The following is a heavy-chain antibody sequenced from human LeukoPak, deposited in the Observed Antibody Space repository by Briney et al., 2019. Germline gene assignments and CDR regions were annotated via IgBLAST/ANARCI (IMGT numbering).Heavy chain of an antibody. CDR1: GGTFSSYA. Sequence: SVKVSCKASGGTFSSYAISWVRQAPGQGLEWMGGIIPIFGTANYAQKFQGRVTITTDESTSTAYMELSSLRSEDTAVYYCARTYYDILTGYYSFDYWGQGTLVTVSS. D-gene: IGHD3-9*01. J-gene: IGHJ4*02. CDR3: ARTYYDILTGYYSFDY. CDR2: IIPIFGTA. V-gene: IGHV1-69*05.